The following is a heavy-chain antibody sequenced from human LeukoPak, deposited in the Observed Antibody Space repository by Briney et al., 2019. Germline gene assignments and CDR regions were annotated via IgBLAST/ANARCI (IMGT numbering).Heavy chain of an antibody. D-gene: IGHD2-15*01. CDR2: IYYSGST. J-gene: IGHJ4*02. Sequence: SETLSLTCTVSGGSISSYYWSWIRQPPGKGLEWIGYIYYSGSTNYNPSLESRVTISVDTSKNQFSLKLSSVTAADTALYYCARFSRRLDSGGHFDYWGQGTLVTVSS. V-gene: IGHV4-59*01. CDR3: ARFSRRLDSGGHFDY. CDR1: GGSISSYY.